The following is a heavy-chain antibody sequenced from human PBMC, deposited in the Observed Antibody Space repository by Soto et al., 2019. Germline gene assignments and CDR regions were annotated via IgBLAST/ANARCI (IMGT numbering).Heavy chain of an antibody. J-gene: IGHJ3*02. CDR3: ARSPEKTWREHAFDI. CDR1: GGSISSGGYY. Sequence: VQLQESGPGLVKPSQTLSLTCTVSGGSISSGGYYWSWIRQHPGKGLEWIGYIYYSGSTYYNPSLKSRVTISVDTSKNQFSLKLSSVTAADTAVYYCARSPEKTWREHAFDIWGQGTMVTVSS. CDR2: IYYSGST. V-gene: IGHV4-31*03.